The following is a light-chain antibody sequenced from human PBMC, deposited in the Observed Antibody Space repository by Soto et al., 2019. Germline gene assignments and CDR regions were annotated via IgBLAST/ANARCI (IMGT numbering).Light chain of an antibody. CDR3: SSYAENNRYV. Sequence: SVLTQPPSASGSPGQSVAISCTGSSSDVGGYNYVSWYQQYPGKAPKVIIYEVSKRPSGVPDRFSGSKSGNTASLTVSGLQAEDEAYYYCSSYAENNRYVCRTGTKVPV. J-gene: IGLJ1*01. V-gene: IGLV2-8*01. CDR1: SSDVGGYNY. CDR2: EVS.